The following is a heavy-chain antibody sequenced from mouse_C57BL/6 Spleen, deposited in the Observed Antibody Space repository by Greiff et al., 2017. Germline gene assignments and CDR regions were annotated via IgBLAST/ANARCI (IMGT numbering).Heavy chain of an antibody. CDR3: AREAELGRVYYFDY. Sequence: QVQLQQPGAELVRPGTSVKLSCKASGYTFTSYWMHWVKQRPGQGLEWIGVIDPSDSYTNYNQKFKGKAALTVDTSSSTAYMQLSSLTSADSAVYYCAREAELGRVYYFDYWGQGTTLTVSS. CDR1: GYTFTSYW. D-gene: IGHD4-1*01. J-gene: IGHJ2*01. V-gene: IGHV1-59*01. CDR2: IDPSDSYT.